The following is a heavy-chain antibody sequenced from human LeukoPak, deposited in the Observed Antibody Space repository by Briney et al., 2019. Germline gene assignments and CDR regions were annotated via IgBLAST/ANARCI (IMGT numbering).Heavy chain of an antibody. J-gene: IGHJ4*02. CDR2: ISAYNGNT. V-gene: IGHV1-18*04. D-gene: IGHD3-10*01. CDR1: GYTFTSYG. Sequence: GASVKVSCKASGYTFTSYGISWVRQAPGQGLEWMGWISAYNGNTNYAQNLQGRVTMTKDTSTSTAYMELKSLRSDDTAVFYCARMGGYGAGSYPDYWGQGTLVTFSS. CDR3: ARMGGYGAGSYPDY.